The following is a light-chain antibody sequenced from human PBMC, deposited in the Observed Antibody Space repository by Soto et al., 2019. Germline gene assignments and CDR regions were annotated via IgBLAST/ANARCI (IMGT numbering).Light chain of an antibody. CDR1: QSGTNNS. CDR2: LAS. V-gene: IGKV3-20*01. J-gene: IGKJ1*01. Sequence: EIVLTQSPGTLSLSTGERATLSCRARQSGTNNSLAWYQQKAGQAPRLLIYLASNRAAGTPDRFSGSGSGADFTLTINRLEPEDFAVYFCQQYGSSPWTFGQGTKVAIK. CDR3: QQYGSSPWT.